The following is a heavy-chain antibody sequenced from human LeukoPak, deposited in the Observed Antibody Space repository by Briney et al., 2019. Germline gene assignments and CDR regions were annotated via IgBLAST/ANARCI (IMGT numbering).Heavy chain of an antibody. J-gene: IGHJ4*02. CDR3: TVNYCSGGSCYML. CDR2: IRSKTSSYAT. CDR1: GYTLTELS. D-gene: IGHD2-15*01. V-gene: IGHV3-73*01. Sequence: KVSCKVSGYTLTELSMHWVRQASGKGLEWVGRIRSKTSSYATAYTASVKGRFTISRDDSKNTAYLQMNSLKTEDTAVYYCTVNYCSGGSCYMLWGQGTLVTVSS.